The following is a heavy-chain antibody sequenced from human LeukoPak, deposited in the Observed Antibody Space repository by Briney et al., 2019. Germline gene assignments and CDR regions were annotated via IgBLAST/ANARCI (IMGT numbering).Heavy chain of an antibody. CDR3: AKDRDEWESSSDY. Sequence: PGGSLRLSCAASGFTFSSYGMHWVRQAPGKGLEWVAVISYDGSNKYYADSVKGRFTISRDNSKNTLYLQMNSLRAEDTAVYYCAKDRDEWESSSDYWGQGTLVTVSS. V-gene: IGHV3-30*18. CDR2: ISYDGSNK. J-gene: IGHJ4*02. D-gene: IGHD1-26*01. CDR1: GFTFSSYG.